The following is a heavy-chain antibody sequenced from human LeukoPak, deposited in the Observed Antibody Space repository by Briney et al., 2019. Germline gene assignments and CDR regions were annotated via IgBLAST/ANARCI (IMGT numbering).Heavy chain of an antibody. CDR2: IYHSGST. J-gene: IGHJ6*02. CDR3: ARVVVKGYGMDV. D-gene: IGHD3-22*01. CDR1: GGSISSGGYS. Sequence: PSQTLSLTCAVSGGSISSGGYSWSWIRQPPGTGLEWIGYIYHSGSTYYNPSLKSRVTISVDRSKNQFSLKLSSVTAADTAVYYCARVVVKGYGMDVWGQGTTVTVSS. V-gene: IGHV4-30-2*01.